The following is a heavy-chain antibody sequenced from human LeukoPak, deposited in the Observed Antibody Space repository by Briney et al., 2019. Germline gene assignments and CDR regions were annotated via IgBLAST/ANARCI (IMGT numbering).Heavy chain of an antibody. D-gene: IGHD4/OR15-4a*01. V-gene: IGHV1-8*01. Sequence: ASVKVSCKASGYTFTSYDINWVRQATGQGLEWMGWMNPNSGNTGYAQKFQGRVTMTRNTSISTAYMELSSLRSEDTAVYYCARASPHSFTMVGPKDFWGQGTLVTVSS. J-gene: IGHJ4*02. CDR2: MNPNSGNT. CDR3: ARASPHSFTMVGPKDF. CDR1: GYTFTSYD.